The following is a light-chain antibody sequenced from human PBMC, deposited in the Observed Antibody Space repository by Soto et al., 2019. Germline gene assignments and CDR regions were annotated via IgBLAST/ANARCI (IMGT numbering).Light chain of an antibody. J-gene: IGLJ1*01. CDR1: SSDFGSYKF. CDR2: ETS. Sequence: QSGLTQPASGSGSPRQSVTISCTGTSSDFGSYKFVSWYQHHPGKVPKVIIYETSKRPSGVSDRFSGSKSGNTASLTISGLQAEDEADYYCFSFTSTNTHVFGSGTKVTVL. CDR3: FSFTSTNTHV. V-gene: IGLV2-23*01.